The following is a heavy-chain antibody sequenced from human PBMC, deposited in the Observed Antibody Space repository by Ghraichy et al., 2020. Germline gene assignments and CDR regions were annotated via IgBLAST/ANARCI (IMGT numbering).Heavy chain of an antibody. V-gene: IGHV4-59*01. J-gene: IGHJ4*02. D-gene: IGHD5-18*01. CDR3: ASGTGWLQTY. CDR1: GGSISNYY. CDR2: VHGSGST. Sequence: SQTLSLTCTVSGGSISNYYCNWFRQPPGKGLEWIGYVHGSGSTKYHPSLESRVTVSSDTAKNEFSLSLTSMTPAGTAVYYCASGTGWLQTYWGQGTLVTVSS.